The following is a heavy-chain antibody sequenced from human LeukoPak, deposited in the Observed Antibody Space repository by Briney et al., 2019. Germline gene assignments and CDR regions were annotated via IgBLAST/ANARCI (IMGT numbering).Heavy chain of an antibody. J-gene: IGHJ4*02. CDR3: ARTGGVAGTWGY. CDR1: GGSISTSNW. D-gene: IGHD6-19*01. Sequence: SETLSLTCGVSGGSISTSNWWSWVRQPPGKGLEWIGEINHSGSTNYNPSLKSRVTISVDKSKNQFSLKLSSVTAADTAVYYCARTGGVAGTWGYWGQGTLVTVSS. CDR2: INHSGST. V-gene: IGHV4-4*02.